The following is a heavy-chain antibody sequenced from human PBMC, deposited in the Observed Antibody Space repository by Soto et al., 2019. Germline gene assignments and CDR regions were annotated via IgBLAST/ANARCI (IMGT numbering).Heavy chain of an antibody. V-gene: IGHV3-30*18. Sequence: QVQLVESGGGVVQPGRSLRLSCAASGFTFSSFGMHWVRQAPGKGLEWVAVGSYDGSYKYYADSVKGRFTISRDNSKNTLYLQMNSLRAEDTAVYYCAKDRSVVATTPDFDYWGQGTLVTVSS. CDR3: AKDRSVVATTPDFDY. CDR1: GFTFSSFG. D-gene: IGHD5-12*01. J-gene: IGHJ4*02. CDR2: GSYDGSYK.